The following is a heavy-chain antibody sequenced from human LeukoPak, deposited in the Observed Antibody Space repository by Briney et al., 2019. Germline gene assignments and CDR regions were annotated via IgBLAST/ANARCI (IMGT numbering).Heavy chain of an antibody. Sequence: PGGSLRLSCGASGRSSSTYGRCWLRQARGRVLEMGSSIHNNGSSTYYTDSESGRFTISSDTTNNTLLLQISSLRSEDTRLYYCAKGFMGSVGAYFGYWGQGTLVTVSS. CDR3: AKGFMGSVGAYFGY. J-gene: IGHJ4*02. V-gene: IGHV3-23*01. CDR2: IHNNGSST. D-gene: IGHD1-26*01. CDR1: GRSSSTYG.